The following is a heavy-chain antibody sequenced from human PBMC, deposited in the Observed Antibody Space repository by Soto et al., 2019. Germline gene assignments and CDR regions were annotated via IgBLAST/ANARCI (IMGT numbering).Heavy chain of an antibody. V-gene: IGHV3-23*01. Sequence: GGSLRLSCAASGFTFSSYAMSWVRQAPGKGLEWVSAISGSGGSTYYAESVKGQFTISRDNSKNTLYLQMNSLRAEDTAVYYCAKAGSSSSGWYGFDPWGQGTLVTVSS. CDR2: ISGSGGST. J-gene: IGHJ5*02. CDR1: GFTFSSYA. D-gene: IGHD6-19*01. CDR3: AKAGSSSSGWYGFDP.